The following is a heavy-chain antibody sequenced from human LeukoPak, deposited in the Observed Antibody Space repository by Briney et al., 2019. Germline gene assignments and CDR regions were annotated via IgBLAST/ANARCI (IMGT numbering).Heavy chain of an antibody. J-gene: IGHJ4*02. V-gene: IGHV4-39*01. Sequence: SETLSLTCTVSGGSISSSSSYWGWIRQPPGKGLEWIASIYYSGSTYYNPSLKSRVTVSVDTSKNQFSLKLSSVTAADTAVYYCARRIIAVAGTVVYYFDYWGRGTLVTASS. D-gene: IGHD6-19*01. CDR3: ARRIIAVAGTVVYYFDY. CDR2: IYYSGST. CDR1: GGSISSSSSY.